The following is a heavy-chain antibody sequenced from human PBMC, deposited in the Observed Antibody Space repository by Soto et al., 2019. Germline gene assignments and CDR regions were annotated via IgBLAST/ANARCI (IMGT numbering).Heavy chain of an antibody. J-gene: IGHJ6*02. Sequence: GESLRISCQGSRYSFTSYWISRVRQKPGKGLEWMGRIDPSDSYTNYSPSFQAHITISAEKSISTAYLQWSGLKASYTALYYCAAPEGTYYHYGMDVWGQGTTVTVSS. CDR3: AAPEGTYYHYGMDV. V-gene: IGHV5-10-1*01. CDR1: RYSFTSYW. CDR2: IDPSDSYT.